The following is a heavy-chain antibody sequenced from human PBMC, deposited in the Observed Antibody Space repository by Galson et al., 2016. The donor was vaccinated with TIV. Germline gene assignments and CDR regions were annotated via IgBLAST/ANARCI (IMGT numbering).Heavy chain of an antibody. CDR1: GYTFTRYY. CDR2: IDPGADTT. D-gene: IGHD2-15*01. Sequence: SVKVSCKASGYTFTRYYMHWVRQAPGQGLEWMGVIDPGADTTTYAQKFQGRVTMTRDTSTSTVYMGLSSLRSGDTAVYYCATFSGASGTFDYWGQGALVTVSS. CDR3: ATFSGASGTFDY. V-gene: IGHV1-46*01. J-gene: IGHJ4*02.